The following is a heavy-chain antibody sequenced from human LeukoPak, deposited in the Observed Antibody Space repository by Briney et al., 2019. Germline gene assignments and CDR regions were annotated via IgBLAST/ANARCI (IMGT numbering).Heavy chain of an antibody. CDR2: IHSGGNT. CDR1: GFTVSSNY. J-gene: IGHJ5*02. Sequence: GGSLRLSCAASGFTVSSNYMSWVRQAPGKGLEWVSVIHSGGNTYYADSAKGRFTISRDNVKNSLYLQMNSLTAEDTAMYYCARDVGYRSWFDPWGQGTLVTVSS. V-gene: IGHV3-53*01. CDR3: ARDVGYRSWFDP. D-gene: IGHD5-18*01.